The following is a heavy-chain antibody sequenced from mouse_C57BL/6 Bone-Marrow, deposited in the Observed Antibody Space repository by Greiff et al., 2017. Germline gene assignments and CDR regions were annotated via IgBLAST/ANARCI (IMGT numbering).Heavy chain of an antibody. CDR3: ATYYGSSSAWCAY. CDR1: GFTFSSYG. CDR2: ISSGGSYT. Sequence: EVKLVESGGDLVKPGGSLKLSCAASGFTFSSYGMSWVRQTPDKRLEWVATISSGGSYTYYPDSVKGRFTISRDNAKNTLYLQMSSLKSEDTAMYYCATYYGSSSAWCAYWGQGTLVTVSA. D-gene: IGHD1-1*01. V-gene: IGHV5-6*02. J-gene: IGHJ3*01.